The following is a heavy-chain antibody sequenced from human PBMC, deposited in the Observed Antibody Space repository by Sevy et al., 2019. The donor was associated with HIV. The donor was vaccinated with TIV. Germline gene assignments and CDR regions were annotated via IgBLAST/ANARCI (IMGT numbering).Heavy chain of an antibody. Sequence: GGSLRLSCAASGFPFSNFAMSWVRQAPGKGLEWVSTLIGGGSRTYYADSVTGRFIISRDNSRNTLYLQLNSLRADDTAIYYCAKSYFGSGTSYGMDLWGRGTTVTVSS. CDR1: GFPFSNFA. D-gene: IGHD3-10*01. J-gene: IGHJ6*02. CDR2: LIGGGSRT. V-gene: IGHV3-23*01. CDR3: AKSYFGSGTSYGMDL.